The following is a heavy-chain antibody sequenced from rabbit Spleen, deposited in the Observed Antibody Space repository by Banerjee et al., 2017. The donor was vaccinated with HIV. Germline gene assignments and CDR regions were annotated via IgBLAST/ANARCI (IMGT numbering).Heavy chain of an antibody. V-gene: IGHV1S45*01. CDR3: ARDTGSSFSSYGMDL. Sequence: EQLEESGGGLVKPEGSLTLTCKASGVSLNDKDVMCWVRQAPGKGLEWIGCIYPGSSATTYYATWAKGRFTISRTSSTTVTLQMTSLTAADTATYFCARDTGSSFSSYGMDLWGQGTLVTVS. J-gene: IGHJ3*01. CDR2: IYPGSSATT. CDR1: GVSLNDKDV. D-gene: IGHD8-1*01.